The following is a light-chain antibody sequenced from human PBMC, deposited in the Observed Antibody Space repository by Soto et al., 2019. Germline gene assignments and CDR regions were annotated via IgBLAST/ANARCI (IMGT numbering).Light chain of an antibody. CDR2: DAS. CDR3: QQYNNWPLT. Sequence: EVVLTQSPDTLSLPPGERATLSCRASQGISSYLAWYQQKPGQAPRLLIYDASTRATGIPARFSGSGSGTEFTLTISRLQSEDFAVYYCQQYNNWPLTFGGGTKVEI. CDR1: QGISSY. V-gene: IGKV3-15*01. J-gene: IGKJ4*01.